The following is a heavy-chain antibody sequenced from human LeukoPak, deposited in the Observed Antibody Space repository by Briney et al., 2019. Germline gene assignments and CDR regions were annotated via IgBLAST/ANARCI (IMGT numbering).Heavy chain of an antibody. CDR2: IYYRGTT. CDR1: GASVSSDGYY. J-gene: IGHJ3*01. V-gene: IGHV4-31*02. Sequence: SETPSLTCRVSGASVSSDGYYWSWVRQHPGKGLQWIGYIYYRGTTFYKPSLKSRVSISIDTSTNQFSLKLSSVTAADTAVYYCARWVDAFDVWGQGTMVTVSS. CDR3: ARWVDAFDV.